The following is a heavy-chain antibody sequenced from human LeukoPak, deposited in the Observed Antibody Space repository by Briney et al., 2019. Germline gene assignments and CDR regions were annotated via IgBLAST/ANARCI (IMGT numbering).Heavy chain of an antibody. CDR2: MNPNSGNT. CDR1: GYTFTSYD. J-gene: IGHJ5*02. V-gene: IGHV1-8*01. Sequence: ASVKVSCKASGYTFTSYDINWVRQATGQGLEWMGWMNPNSGNTGYAQKLQGRVTMTTDTSTSTAYMELRSLRSDDTAVYYCARGGRYSSSWSTFDPWGQGTLVTVSS. D-gene: IGHD6-13*01. CDR3: ARGGRYSSSWSTFDP.